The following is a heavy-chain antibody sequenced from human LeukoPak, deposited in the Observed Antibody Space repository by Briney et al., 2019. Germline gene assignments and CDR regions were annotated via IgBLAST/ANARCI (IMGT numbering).Heavy chain of an antibody. CDR1: GGSISSSSYY. Sequence: SETLSLTCTVSGGSISSSSYYWGWIRQPPGKGLEWIGSVYYSGSTYYNPSLKSRVTISVDTSKNQFSLKLSSVTAADTAVYYCQGNIPAFDIWGQGTMVTVSS. J-gene: IGHJ3*02. D-gene: IGHD2/OR15-2a*01. V-gene: IGHV4-39*01. CDR2: VYYSGST. CDR3: QGNIPAFDI.